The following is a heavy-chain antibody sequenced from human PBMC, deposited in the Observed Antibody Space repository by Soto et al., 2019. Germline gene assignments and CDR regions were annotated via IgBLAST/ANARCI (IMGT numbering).Heavy chain of an antibody. D-gene: IGHD3-10*01. Sequence: LSLTCTVSGGSISSSSYYWGWIRQPPGKGLEWIGSIYYSGSTYYNPSLKSRVTISVDTSKNQFSLKLSSVTAADTAVYYCARHAELLWFGELLLGWFDPWGQGTLVTVS. J-gene: IGHJ5*02. V-gene: IGHV4-39*01. CDR1: GGSISSSSYY. CDR2: IYYSGST. CDR3: ARHAELLWFGELLLGWFDP.